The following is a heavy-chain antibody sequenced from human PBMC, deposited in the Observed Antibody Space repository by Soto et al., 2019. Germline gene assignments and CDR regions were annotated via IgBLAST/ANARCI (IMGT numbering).Heavy chain of an antibody. CDR1: GGTFSSYT. J-gene: IGHJ6*02. Sequence: ASVKVSCKASGGTFSSYTISWVRQAPGQGLEWMGRIIPILGIANYAQKFQGRVTITADKSTSTAYMELSSLRSEDTVVYYCARETFNYYYGMDVWGQGTTVTVSS. CDR3: ARETFNYYYGMDV. V-gene: IGHV1-69*02. CDR2: IIPILGIA.